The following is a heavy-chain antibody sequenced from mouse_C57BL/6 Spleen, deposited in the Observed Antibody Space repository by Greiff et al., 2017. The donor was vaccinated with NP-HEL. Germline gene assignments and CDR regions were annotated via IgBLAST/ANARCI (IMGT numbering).Heavy chain of an antibody. D-gene: IGHD2-10*01. Sequence: QVQLQQSGAELVRPGASVKLSCKASGYTFTDYYINWVKQRPGQGLEWIARIYPGSGNTYYNEKFKGKATLTAEKSSSTAYMQLSSLTSEDSAVYFCAREENPLLWSSWGQGTTLTVSS. CDR2: IYPGSGNT. CDR3: AREENPLLWSS. CDR1: GYTFTDYY. J-gene: IGHJ2*01. V-gene: IGHV1-76*01.